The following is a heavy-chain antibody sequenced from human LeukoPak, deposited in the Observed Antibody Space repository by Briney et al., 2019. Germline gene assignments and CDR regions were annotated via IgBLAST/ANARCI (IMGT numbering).Heavy chain of an antibody. CDR1: GFTFSSYT. J-gene: IGHJ4*02. CDR2: ISGSGGST. CDR3: ARVGSGWTFDY. Sequence: PGGSLRLSCAASGFTFSSYTMHWVRQAPGKGLEWVSAISGSGGSTYYADSVKGRFTISRDNSKNTVYLQMNTLRAEDTAVYYCARVGSGWTFDYWGQGTLVTVSS. V-gene: IGHV3-23*01. D-gene: IGHD6-19*01.